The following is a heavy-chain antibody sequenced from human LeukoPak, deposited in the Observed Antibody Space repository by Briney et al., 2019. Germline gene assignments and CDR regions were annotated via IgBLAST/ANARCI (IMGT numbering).Heavy chain of an antibody. CDR1: GFTFSNYG. D-gene: IGHD1-26*01. CDR2: IWYDGSNK. Sequence: GRSLRLSCAASGFTFSNYGMHWVRQAPGKGLEWVAVIWYDGSNKYYADSVKGRFTISRDNSKNTLYLQMNSLRAEDTAVYYCARERLPYGGSYDEFDYWGQGTLVTVSS. J-gene: IGHJ4*02. CDR3: ARERLPYGGSYDEFDY. V-gene: IGHV3-33*01.